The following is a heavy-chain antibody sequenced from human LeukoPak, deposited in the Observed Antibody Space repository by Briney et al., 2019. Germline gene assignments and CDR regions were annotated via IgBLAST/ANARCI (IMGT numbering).Heavy chain of an antibody. Sequence: GGSLRLSCTASGFSFSTYWMSWVRQAPGRGLAWVANINADGSARNFVDSVKGRFTISRDNAKNSLYLQMNSLRADDTAVYYCTKGGHLDNWGQGTLVTVSP. CDR3: TKGGHLDN. CDR1: GFSFSTYW. D-gene: IGHD3-16*01. J-gene: IGHJ4*02. CDR2: INADGSAR. V-gene: IGHV3-7*01.